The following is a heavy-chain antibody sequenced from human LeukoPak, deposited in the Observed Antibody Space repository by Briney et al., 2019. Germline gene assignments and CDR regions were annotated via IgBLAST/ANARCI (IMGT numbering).Heavy chain of an antibody. V-gene: IGHV3-23*01. Sequence: GGSLGLSCAASGFTFSSYAMSWVRQTPGKGLEWVSSISGNAKNTYYADSVKGRFTISRDNSKNTLYLQMNSLRAGGTAVYYCAKETYYDILTASGNWFDPWGQGTLVTVSS. J-gene: IGHJ5*02. D-gene: IGHD3-9*01. CDR3: AKETYYDILTASGNWFDP. CDR2: ISGNAKNT. CDR1: GFTFSSYA.